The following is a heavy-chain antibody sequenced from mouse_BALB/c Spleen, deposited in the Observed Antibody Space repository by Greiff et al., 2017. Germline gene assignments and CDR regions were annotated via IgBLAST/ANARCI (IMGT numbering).Heavy chain of an antibody. J-gene: IGHJ4*01. CDR1: GFSLTSYG. D-gene: IGHD2-4*01. CDR3: ARRGYYDYDCAMDY. Sequence: VQLQQSGPGLVQPSQSLSITCTVSGFSLTSYGVHWVRQSPGKGLEWLGVIWSGGSTDYNAAFISRLSISKDNSKSQVFFKMNSLQANDTAIYYWARRGYYDYDCAMDYWGQGTSVTVSS. V-gene: IGHV2-2*02. CDR2: IWSGGST.